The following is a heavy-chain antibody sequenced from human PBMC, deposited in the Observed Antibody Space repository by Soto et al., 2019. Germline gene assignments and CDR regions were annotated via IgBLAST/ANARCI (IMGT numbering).Heavy chain of an antibody. D-gene: IGHD3-10*01. CDR3: AKGEYYGSGSYYNVGY. CDR2: ISGSGGST. CDR1: GFTFSSYA. J-gene: IGHJ4*02. V-gene: IGHV3-23*01. Sequence: GSLRLSCAASGFTFSSYAMSWVRQAPGKGLEWVSAISGSGGSTYYADSVKGRFTISRDNSKNTLYLQMNSLRAEDTAVYYCAKGEYYGSGSYYNVGYWGQGTLVTVSS.